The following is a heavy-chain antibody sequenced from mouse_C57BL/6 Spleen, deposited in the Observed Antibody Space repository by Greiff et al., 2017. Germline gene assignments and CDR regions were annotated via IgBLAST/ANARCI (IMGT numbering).Heavy chain of an antibody. V-gene: IGHV10-1*01. Sequence: DVMLVESGGGLVQPKGSLKLSCAASGFSFNTYAMNWVRQAPGKGLEWVARIRSKSNNYATYYADSVKDRFTISRDDSASMLYLQMNNLKTEDTAMYYCVRQGVGRQRYAMDYWGQGTSVTVSS. CDR1: GFSFNTYA. D-gene: IGHD4-1*01. J-gene: IGHJ4*01. CDR2: IRSKSNNYAT. CDR3: VRQGVGRQRYAMDY.